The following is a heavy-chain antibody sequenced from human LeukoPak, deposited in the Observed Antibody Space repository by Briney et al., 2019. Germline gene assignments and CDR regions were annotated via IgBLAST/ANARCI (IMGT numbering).Heavy chain of an antibody. V-gene: IGHV3-30*02. J-gene: IGHJ6*03. Sequence: GGSLRLSCAASGFTFSSYGMHWVRQAPGKGLEWVAFIRYDGSKKYYADSVKGRFTISRDNSKNTLYLQMNSLRAEDTAVYYCAKDHEGYSSSWPDYYYYYMDVWGKGTTVTVSS. D-gene: IGHD6-13*01. CDR3: AKDHEGYSSSWPDYYYYYMDV. CDR1: GFTFSSYG. CDR2: IRYDGSKK.